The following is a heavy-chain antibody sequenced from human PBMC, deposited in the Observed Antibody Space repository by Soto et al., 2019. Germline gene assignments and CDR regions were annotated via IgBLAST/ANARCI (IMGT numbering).Heavy chain of an antibody. V-gene: IGHV4-39*01. D-gene: IGHD3-22*01. J-gene: IGHJ4*02. CDR2: IYYSGST. Sequence: SETLSLTCTVSGGSISSSSYYWGWIRQPPGKGLEWIGSIYYSGSTYYNPSLKSRVTISVDTSKNQFSLKLSSVTAADTAVYYCARGGVVVIDYWGQGTLVTVSS. CDR1: GGSISSSSYY. CDR3: ARGGVVVIDY.